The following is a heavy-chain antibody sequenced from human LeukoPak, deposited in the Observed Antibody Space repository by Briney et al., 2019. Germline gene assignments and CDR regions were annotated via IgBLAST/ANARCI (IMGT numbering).Heavy chain of an antibody. CDR1: GFTFSSYG. Sequence: GRSLRLSCAASGFTFSSYGMHWVRQAPGKGLEWVAVISYDGSNQYYADSVKGRFTISRHNSKNTLYLQMNSLRAEDTAVYYCAKDPKRWLQLGYFDYWGQGTLVTVSS. CDR2: ISYDGSNQ. D-gene: IGHD5-24*01. CDR3: AKDPKRWLQLGYFDY. J-gene: IGHJ4*02. V-gene: IGHV3-30*18.